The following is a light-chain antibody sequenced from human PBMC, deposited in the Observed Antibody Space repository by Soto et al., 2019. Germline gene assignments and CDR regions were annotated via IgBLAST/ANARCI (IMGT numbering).Light chain of an antibody. CDR1: QPINSH. Sequence: DIVLTQSPAALSVSPGGRATLSCRASQPINSHLAWYQQKPGQAPRLLIYDASNRATGIPARFSGSGSGTDFTLTIRSLEPEEFAVYFCQQRRDWATFGQGTKVEI. CDR2: DAS. CDR3: QQRRDWAT. V-gene: IGKV3-11*01. J-gene: IGKJ1*01.